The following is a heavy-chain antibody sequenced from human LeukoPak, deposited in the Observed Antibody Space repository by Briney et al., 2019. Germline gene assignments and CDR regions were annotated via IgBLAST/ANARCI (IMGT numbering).Heavy chain of an antibody. CDR2: ISNDGTNE. Sequence: GGSLRLFCAASRFPFSTYAMHWVRQAPGKGLEWVAGISNDGTNEDHADPEKGRFTISRDNSKNTLYLQMISLRAEDTAIYYCARDRIAVAGMGAIQHWRQGTLVTVSS. V-gene: IGHV3-30-3*01. D-gene: IGHD6-19*01. J-gene: IGHJ1*01. CDR3: ARDRIAVAGMGAIQH. CDR1: RFPFSTYA.